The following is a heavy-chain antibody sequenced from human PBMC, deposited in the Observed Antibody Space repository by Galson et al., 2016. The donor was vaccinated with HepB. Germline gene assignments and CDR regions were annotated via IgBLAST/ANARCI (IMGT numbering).Heavy chain of an antibody. CDR3: AREMCDGDCTDAFDI. J-gene: IGHJ3*02. CDR1: GFTFSNAW. Sequence: SLRLSCAASGFTFSNAWMSWVRQAPGKGLEWIGEICPTGSTNYNPSLKSRVFMSVGQSKNQFSLKLTSVTAADTAVYYCAREMCDGDCTDAFDIWGQGTMVTVSS. V-gene: IGHV4-4*02. D-gene: IGHD2-21*02. CDR2: ICPTGST.